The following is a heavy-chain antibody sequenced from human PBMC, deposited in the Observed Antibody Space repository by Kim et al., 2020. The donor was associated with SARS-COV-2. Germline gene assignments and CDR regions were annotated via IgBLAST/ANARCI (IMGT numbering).Heavy chain of an antibody. CDR1: GYTFTSYG. V-gene: IGHV1-18*04. D-gene: IGHD5-18*01. J-gene: IGHJ4*02. CDR3: ARTSPEEGIQLWTP. CDR2: ISAYNGNT. Sequence: ASVKVSCKASGYTFTSYGISWVRQAPGQGLEWMGWISAYNGNTNYAQKLQGRVTMTTDTSTSTAYMELRSLRSDDTAVYYCARTSPEEGIQLWTPWGQGTLVTVSS.